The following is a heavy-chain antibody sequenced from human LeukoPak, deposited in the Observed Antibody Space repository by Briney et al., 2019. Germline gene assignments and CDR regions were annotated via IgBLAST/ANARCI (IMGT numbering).Heavy chain of an antibody. Sequence: GGSLRLSCVTSGFTFSSYAMHWVRQAPGKGLEWVAVISYDGSNKYYADSVKGRFTISRDNSKNTLYLQMNSLRAEDTAVYYCAREYYDFWSGYSTKYYHFDYWGQGTLVTVSS. D-gene: IGHD3-3*01. CDR3: AREYYDFWSGYSTKYYHFDY. CDR2: ISYDGSNK. J-gene: IGHJ4*02. V-gene: IGHV3-30*04. CDR1: GFTFSSYA.